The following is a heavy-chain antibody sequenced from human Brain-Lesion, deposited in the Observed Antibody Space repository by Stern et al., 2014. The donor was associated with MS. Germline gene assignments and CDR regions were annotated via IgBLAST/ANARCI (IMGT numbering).Heavy chain of an antibody. CDR3: ARGRVVPGFQYYATDV. CDR2: IFNSGST. Sequence: QVQLVQSGPGLVKPSQTLSLSCTVSGGSISSGGYYWSWIRQPAGKGLEWIGRIFNSGSTNYKPSLKSRVPITIATAKKPVSLRLNPRPAADTAVYYCARGRVVPGFQYYATDVWGQGTTVIVSS. J-gene: IGHJ6*02. CDR1: GGSISSGGYY. V-gene: IGHV4-61*02. D-gene: IGHD2-2*01.